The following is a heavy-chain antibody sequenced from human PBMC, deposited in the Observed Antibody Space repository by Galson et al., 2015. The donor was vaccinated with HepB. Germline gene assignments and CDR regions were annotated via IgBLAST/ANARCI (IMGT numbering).Heavy chain of an antibody. CDR1: GGSFSGYY. J-gene: IGHJ6*02. D-gene: IGHD6-13*01. CDR2: INHSGST. Sequence: SETLSLTCAVYGGSFSGYYWSWIRQPPGKGLEWIGEINHSGSTNYNPSLKSRVTISVDTSKNQFSLKLSSVTAADTAVYYCASDPIAAAGTRRSYYGMDVWGQGTTVTVSS. V-gene: IGHV4-34*01. CDR3: ASDPIAAAGTRRSYYGMDV.